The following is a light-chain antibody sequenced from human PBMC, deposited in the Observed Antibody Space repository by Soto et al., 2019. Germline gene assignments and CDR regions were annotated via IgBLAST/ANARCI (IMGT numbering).Light chain of an antibody. V-gene: IGLV2-8*01. CDR2: DVS. J-gene: IGLJ3*02. Sequence: QSALTQPPSASGSPAQSVTISCTGTSSDVGGYNSVSWYQQHPGKAPKLMIYDVSKRPSGVPDRFSGSKSGNTASLTVSGLQAEDEADYYCSSYGGSNNLVFGGGTKVTVL. CDR3: SSYGGSNNLV. CDR1: SSDVGGYNS.